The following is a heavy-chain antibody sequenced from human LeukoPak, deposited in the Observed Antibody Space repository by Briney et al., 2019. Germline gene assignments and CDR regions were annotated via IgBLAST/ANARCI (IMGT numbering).Heavy chain of an antibody. Sequence: SETLSLTCAVSGGSFNGYSYTWIRQPPGKGLEWIGEVIHSGGTSYNPSLKSRLTISVDTSRKQFSLKLTSVTAADTALYFCARGPLAFRRVAGIFSWGRGTQVTVSS. CDR2: VIHSGGT. D-gene: IGHD6-19*01. CDR1: GGSFNGYS. V-gene: IGHV4-34*01. CDR3: ARGPLAFRRVAGIFS. J-gene: IGHJ5*02.